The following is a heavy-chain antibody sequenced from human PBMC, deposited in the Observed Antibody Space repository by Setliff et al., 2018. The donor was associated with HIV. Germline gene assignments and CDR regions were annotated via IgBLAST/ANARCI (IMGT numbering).Heavy chain of an antibody. V-gene: IGHV4-39*01. Sequence: SETLSLTCTVSGDSLSSSNYYCGWIRQPPGKGLEWIGSIYYSGNTYYNPSLKSRVTISGDTSKKQFSLKLRAVTAADSAVYYCARQGRPGDFDSWGQGTLVTVSS. CDR1: GDSLSSSNYY. CDR2: IYYSGNT. J-gene: IGHJ4*02. CDR3: ARQGRPGDFDS. D-gene: IGHD7-27*01.